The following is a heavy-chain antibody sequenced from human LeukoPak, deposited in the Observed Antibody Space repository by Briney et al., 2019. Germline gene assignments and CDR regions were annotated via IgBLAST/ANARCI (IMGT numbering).Heavy chain of an antibody. CDR2: INAGNGNT. CDR1: GYTFTSYA. Sequence: ASVKVSCKASGYTFTSYAMHWVRQAPGQRLGWMGWINAGNGNTKYSQKFQGRVTITRDTSASTAYMELSSLRSEDTAVYYCARDADYYDSSGYYWGYYYYGMDVWGQGTTVTVSS. V-gene: IGHV1-3*01. CDR3: ARDADYYDSSGYYWGYYYYGMDV. D-gene: IGHD3-22*01. J-gene: IGHJ6*02.